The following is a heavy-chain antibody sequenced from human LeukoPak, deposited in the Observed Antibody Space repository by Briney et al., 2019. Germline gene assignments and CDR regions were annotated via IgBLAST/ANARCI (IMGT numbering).Heavy chain of an antibody. D-gene: IGHD4-17*01. CDR1: GVSFSGYY. CDR2: INHSGST. CDR3: ARAEYGDYVGWFDP. Sequence: SETLSLTCAVYGVSFSGYYWSWIRQPPGKGLEWIGEINHSGSTNYNPSLKSRVTISVDTSKNQFSLKLSSVTAADTAVYYYARAEYGDYVGWFDPWGQGTLVTVSS. J-gene: IGHJ5*02. V-gene: IGHV4-34*01.